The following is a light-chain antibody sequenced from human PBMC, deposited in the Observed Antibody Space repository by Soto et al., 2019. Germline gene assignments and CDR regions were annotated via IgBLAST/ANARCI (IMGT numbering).Light chain of an antibody. CDR2: WAS. CDR3: QQYYRHPT. V-gene: IGKV4-1*01. CDR1: QSVLYSANSKHY. J-gene: IGKJ1*01. Sequence: DNVMTQSPDSLAVSLGERATINCRSSQSVLYSANSKHYIAWYQQKAGQPPRLLIYWASTRESGVPDRFSGSGSGTDFPLTISSLQAEDVAVYYCQQYYRHPTFGQGTKVEIK.